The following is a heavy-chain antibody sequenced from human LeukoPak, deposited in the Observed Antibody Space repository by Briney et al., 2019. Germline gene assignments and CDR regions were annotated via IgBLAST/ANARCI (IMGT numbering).Heavy chain of an antibody. D-gene: IGHD5-12*01. J-gene: IGHJ4*02. CDR3: ARREPLYGYESY. V-gene: IGHV1-18*01. CDR1: GYTFTSYG. Sequence: ASVKVSCKASGYTFTSYGISWVRRAPGQGLEWMGWISAYNGNTNYAQKLQGRVTMTTDTSTSTAYMELRSLRSDDTAVYYCARREPLYGYESYWGQGTLVTVSS. CDR2: ISAYNGNT.